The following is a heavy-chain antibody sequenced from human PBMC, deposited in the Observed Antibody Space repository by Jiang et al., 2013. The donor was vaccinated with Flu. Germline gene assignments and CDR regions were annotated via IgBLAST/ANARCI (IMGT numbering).Heavy chain of an antibody. CDR1: GGSISSTNW. D-gene: IGHD6-19*01. CDR2: IYHSGTT. Sequence: GSGLVKPSGTLSLTCAVSGGSISSTNWWSWVRQPPGKGLEWIGEIYHSGTTYYKPSLKSRVTISIDESKNHFSLNLDSVTAADTAVYYCPARSIGWYNYWGRGTLVTVSS. V-gene: IGHV4-4*02. CDR3: PARSIGWYNY. J-gene: IGHJ4*02.